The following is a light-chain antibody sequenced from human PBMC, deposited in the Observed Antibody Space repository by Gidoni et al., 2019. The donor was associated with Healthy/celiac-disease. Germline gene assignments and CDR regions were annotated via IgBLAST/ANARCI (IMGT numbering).Light chain of an antibody. V-gene: IGKV3-11*01. CDR2: DAS. CDR1: QSVGSY. J-gene: IGKJ1*01. Sequence: EMVLTKSPATLSLSPGERATLSYRASQSVGSYLAWSHQKPGQAPRLLIYDASNRATGIPAMFSGSGSGTDFTLTISSLEPEDFAVYYCQQRSNWPPTWTFGQXTKVEIK. CDR3: QQRSNWPPTWT.